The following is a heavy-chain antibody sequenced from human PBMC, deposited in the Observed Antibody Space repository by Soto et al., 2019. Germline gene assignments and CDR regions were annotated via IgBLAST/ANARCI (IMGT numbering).Heavy chain of an antibody. Sequence: ASVKVSCKASGYTFTSYDINWVRQATGQGLEWMGWMNPNSGNTGYAQKFQGRVTMTRNTSISTAYMELSSLRSEDTAVYYCARGGEGYCSGGSCYRSPYYYYYYMDVWGKGTTVTVSS. CDR3: ARGGEGYCSGGSCYRSPYYYYYYMDV. J-gene: IGHJ6*03. CDR1: GYTFTSYD. V-gene: IGHV1-8*01. D-gene: IGHD2-15*01. CDR2: MNPNSGNT.